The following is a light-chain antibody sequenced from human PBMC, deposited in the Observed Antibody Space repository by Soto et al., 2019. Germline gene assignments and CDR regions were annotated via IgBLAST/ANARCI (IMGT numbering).Light chain of an antibody. V-gene: IGLV3-1*01. J-gene: IGLJ2*01. CDR2: QDS. Sequence: SYELTQPPSVSVSPGQTASITCSGDKLGDKYACWYQQKPGQSPVLVIYQDSKRTSGIPERFSGSNSGNTATLTISGTQAMDDADYYCQAWDSSTVVFGGGTKLTVL. CDR3: QAWDSSTVV. CDR1: KLGDKY.